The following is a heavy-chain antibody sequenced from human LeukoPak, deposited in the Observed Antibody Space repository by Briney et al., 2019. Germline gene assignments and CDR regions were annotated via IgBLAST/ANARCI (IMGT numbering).Heavy chain of an antibody. V-gene: IGHV2-70*11. CDR3: ARGPSIEVSLYYFDF. CDR1: GFSLSTNGMC. J-gene: IGHJ4*01. D-gene: IGHD2-21*01. CDR2: IGWDDDK. Sequence: SGPALVKPTQTLTLTCTLSGFSLSTNGMCVTWIRQAPGKALEWLARIGWDDDKYYSTSLRTRLTISKDTSKNQVVLTMTNMDPRDTATYYYARGPSIEVSLYYFDFWGHGTLVTVSS.